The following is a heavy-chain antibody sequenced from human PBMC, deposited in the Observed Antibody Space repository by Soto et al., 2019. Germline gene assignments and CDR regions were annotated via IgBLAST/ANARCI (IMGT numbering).Heavy chain of an antibody. D-gene: IGHD2-2*01. V-gene: IGHV5-51*01. Sequence: GESLKISCKGSGYSFTSYWIGWVRQMPGKGLEWMGIIYPGDSDTRYSPSFQGQVTISADKSISTAYLQWSSLKASDTAMYYCARARDVVVPAATYYYYGMDVWGQGTTVTVPS. CDR1: GYSFTSYW. CDR3: ARARDVVVPAATYYYYGMDV. CDR2: IYPGDSDT. J-gene: IGHJ6*02.